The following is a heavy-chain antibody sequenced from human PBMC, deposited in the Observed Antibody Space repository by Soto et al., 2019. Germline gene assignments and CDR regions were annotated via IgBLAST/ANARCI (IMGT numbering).Heavy chain of an antibody. D-gene: IGHD5-12*01. CDR2: IYYSGST. CDR1: GGSISSSSYY. Sequence: PSETLSLTCTVSGGSISSSSYYWGWIRQPPGKGLEWIGSIYYSGSTYYNPSLKRRVTISVDTTRNQFSLKLSSVTAADTAVYYFARTSGYVPLDSWGQGNLLTVSS. J-gene: IGHJ4*02. CDR3: ARTSGYVPLDS. V-gene: IGHV4-39*01.